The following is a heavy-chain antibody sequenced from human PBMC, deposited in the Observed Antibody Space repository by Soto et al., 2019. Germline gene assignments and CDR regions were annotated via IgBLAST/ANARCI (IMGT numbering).Heavy chain of an antibody. D-gene: IGHD3-16*01. Sequence: QVQLVQSGPEVKKPGASVKVSCKASGYTFTSYGITWVRQSPGQGLEWLGWISAYNGKIKYAQKLQGRATVSADTSTSTAYMELRSLRSDDTAVYYCATGGPAADFWGKGTLVTVSS. CDR2: ISAYNGKI. CDR3: ATGGPAADF. CDR1: GYTFTSYG. J-gene: IGHJ4*02. V-gene: IGHV1-18*01.